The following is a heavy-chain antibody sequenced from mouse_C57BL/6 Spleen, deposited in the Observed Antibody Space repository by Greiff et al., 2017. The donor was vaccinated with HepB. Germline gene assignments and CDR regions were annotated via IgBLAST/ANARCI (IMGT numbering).Heavy chain of an antibody. CDR3: ARSGGYHYAMDY. Sequence: VQLQQSGAELVKPGASVKISCKASGYAFSSYWMNWVKQRPGKGLEWIGQIYPGDGDTNYNGKFKGKATLTADKSSSTAYMQLSSLTSEDSAVYFCARSGGYHYAMDYWGQGTSVTVSS. D-gene: IGHD2-14*01. CDR1: GYAFSSYW. V-gene: IGHV1-80*01. CDR2: IYPGDGDT. J-gene: IGHJ4*01.